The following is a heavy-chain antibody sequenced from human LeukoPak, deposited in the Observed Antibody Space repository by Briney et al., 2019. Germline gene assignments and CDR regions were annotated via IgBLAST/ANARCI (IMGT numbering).Heavy chain of an antibody. CDR3: ARVWYYHSSGYWSTIDY. CDR2: INHSGST. D-gene: IGHD3-22*01. V-gene: IGHV4-34*01. Sequence: SETLSLTCAVYGGSFSGYYWSWIRQPPGKGLEWSGEINHSGSTNYNPSLKSRVTISVDTSKNLFSLKLSSVTAADTAVYYCARVWYYHSSGYWSTIDYWGQGTLVTVSS. J-gene: IGHJ4*02. CDR1: GGSFSGYY.